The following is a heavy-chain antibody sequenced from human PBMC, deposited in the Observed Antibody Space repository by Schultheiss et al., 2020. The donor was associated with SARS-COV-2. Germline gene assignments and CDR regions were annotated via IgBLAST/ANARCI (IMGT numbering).Heavy chain of an antibody. Sequence: SETLSLTCTVSGGSISSSSYYWSWIRQPPGKGLEWIGEINHSGSTNYNPSLKSRVTISVDTSKNQFSLKLSSVTAADTAVYYCARIFFDYYDSSGPDQPDAFDIWGQGTMVTVSS. CDR3: ARIFFDYYDSSGPDQPDAFDI. D-gene: IGHD3-22*01. CDR2: INHSGST. CDR1: GGSISSSSYY. J-gene: IGHJ3*02. V-gene: IGHV4-39*07.